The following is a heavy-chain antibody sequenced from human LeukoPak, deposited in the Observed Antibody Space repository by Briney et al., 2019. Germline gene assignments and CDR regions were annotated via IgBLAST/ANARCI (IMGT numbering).Heavy chain of an antibody. CDR1: GYTFTGYY. D-gene: IGHD2-15*01. CDR3: AREGLCSGGSCYSYWFDP. V-gene: IGHV1-2*02. CDR2: INPNSGGT. Sequence: ASVKVSCKASGYTFTGYYMHWVRQAPGQGLEWMGWINPNSGGTNYAQKFQGRVTMTRDTSISTAYMELSRLRSDDTAVYYCAREGLCSGGSCYSYWFDPWGQGTLVTVSS. J-gene: IGHJ5*02.